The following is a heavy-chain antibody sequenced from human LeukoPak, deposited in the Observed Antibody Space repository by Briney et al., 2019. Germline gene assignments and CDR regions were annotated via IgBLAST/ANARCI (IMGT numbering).Heavy chain of an antibody. CDR1: GGSFSGYY. CDR3: ARHHGIAAAWDWFDP. Sequence: PSETLSLTCAVYGGSFSGYYWSWIRQPPGKGLEWIGEINHSGSTNYNPSLKSRVTISVDTSKNQFSLKLSSVTAADTAVYYCARHHGIAAAWDWFDPWGQGTLVTVSS. J-gene: IGHJ5*02. CDR2: INHSGST. V-gene: IGHV4-34*01. D-gene: IGHD6-13*01.